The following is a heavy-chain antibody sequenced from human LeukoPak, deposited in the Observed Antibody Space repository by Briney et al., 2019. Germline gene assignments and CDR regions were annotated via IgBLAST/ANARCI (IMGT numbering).Heavy chain of an antibody. CDR1: GFTFSSYG. D-gene: IGHD3-9*01. V-gene: IGHV3-33*01. CDR3: ARDHMASVLRYFDWSDLGY. Sequence: GGSLRLSCAASGFTFSSYGMHWVRQAPGKGLEWVAVIWYDGSNKYYADSVKGRFTSSRDNSKNTLYLQMNSLRAEDTAVYYCARDHMASVLRYFDWSDLGYWGQGTLVTVSS. J-gene: IGHJ4*02. CDR2: IWYDGSNK.